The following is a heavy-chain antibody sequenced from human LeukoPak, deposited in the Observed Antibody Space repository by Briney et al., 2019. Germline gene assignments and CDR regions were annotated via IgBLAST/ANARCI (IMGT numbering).Heavy chain of an antibody. J-gene: IGHJ4*02. CDR2: MWDDGTNE. Sequence: GGSLRLSCAASGFNFGIYGMHWVRQAPGKGLEWVAVMWDDGTNENYVDSVKGRFTISRDNGKNTLYLQMNSLRAEDTALYYCAKSRSAAGTGGFDYWGQGTLVTVSS. V-gene: IGHV3-30*02. D-gene: IGHD6-13*01. CDR1: GFNFGIYG. CDR3: AKSRSAAGTGGFDY.